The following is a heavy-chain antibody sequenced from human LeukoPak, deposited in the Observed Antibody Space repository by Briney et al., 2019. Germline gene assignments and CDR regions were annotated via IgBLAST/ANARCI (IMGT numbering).Heavy chain of an antibody. CDR1: GDTFSSYG. V-gene: IGHV1-69*13. CDR3: VRDSRNCGGDCYHFDY. CDR2: IIPIFNTL. J-gene: IGHJ4*02. Sequence: ASVKVSCKASGDTFSSYGFYWVRQAPGQGPEWMGGIIPIFNTLKYSQKFQARVTFTADESTSTAFMELSNLRSDDTAVYYCVRDSRNCGGDCYHFDYWGQGTLVTVSS. D-gene: IGHD2-21*02.